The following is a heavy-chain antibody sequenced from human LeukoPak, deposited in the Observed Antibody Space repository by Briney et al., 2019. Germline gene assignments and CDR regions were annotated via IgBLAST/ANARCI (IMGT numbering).Heavy chain of an antibody. Sequence: GGSLRLSCAASGFTFSNHNMMWVRQAPGKGLEWVSSISSSSSYIYYADSVKGRFTISRDNAKNSLYLQMNSLRAEDTAVYYCASVGPYSYGFYYYYYGMDVWGQGTTVTVSS. CDR2: ISSSSSYI. J-gene: IGHJ6*02. D-gene: IGHD5-18*01. V-gene: IGHV3-21*01. CDR1: GFTFSNHN. CDR3: ASVGPYSYGFYYYYYGMDV.